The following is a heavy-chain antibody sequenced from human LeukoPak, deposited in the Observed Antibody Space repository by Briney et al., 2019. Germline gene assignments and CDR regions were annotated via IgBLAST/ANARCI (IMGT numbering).Heavy chain of an antibody. D-gene: IGHD3-16*01. J-gene: IGHJ6*02. CDR1: GGSISGYY. V-gene: IGHV4-59*08. CDR3: ARLPRGSYYYGMDV. Sequence: SETLSLTCTVSGGSISGYYWNWIRQPPGKGREWIVYISDSGSTDYNPSLNSRVSISVDTSKNQFSLKLSSVTAADTAVYHCARLPRGSYYYGMDVWGQGTTVTVSS. CDR2: ISDSGST.